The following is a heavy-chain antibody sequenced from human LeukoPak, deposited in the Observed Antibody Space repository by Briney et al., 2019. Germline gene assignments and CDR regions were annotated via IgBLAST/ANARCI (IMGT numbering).Heavy chain of an antibody. V-gene: IGHV3-7*01. J-gene: IGHJ4*02. CDR3: ARATTASARDH. Sequence: PGGSLRLSCAASGFNFRAYWMSWARQAPGKGLEWVASLNPDADREYYVDSVKGRFTISRDNAKNSLYLQMDSLRVEDTAVYYCARATTASARDHWGQGTLVTVSS. D-gene: IGHD1-14*01. CDR1: GFNFRAYW. CDR2: LNPDADRE.